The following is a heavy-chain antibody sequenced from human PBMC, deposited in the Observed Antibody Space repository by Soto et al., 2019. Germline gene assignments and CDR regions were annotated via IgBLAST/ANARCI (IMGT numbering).Heavy chain of an antibody. Sequence: QVQLQESGPGLVKPSETLSLTCTVSGGSISSYYWSWIRQPPGKGLEWIGYIYYSGSTNYNPSLKSRVPISVDTSKNQFSLKLSSVTAADTAVYYCARQDGPERDCSGGSCYSVIDYWGQGTLVTVSS. CDR3: ARQDGPERDCSGGSCYSVIDY. D-gene: IGHD2-15*01. V-gene: IGHV4-59*08. J-gene: IGHJ4*02. CDR2: IYYSGST. CDR1: GGSISSYY.